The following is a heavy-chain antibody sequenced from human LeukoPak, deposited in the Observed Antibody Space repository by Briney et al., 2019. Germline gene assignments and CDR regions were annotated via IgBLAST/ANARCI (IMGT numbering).Heavy chain of an antibody. J-gene: IGHJ4*02. Sequence: ASVKVSCKASGYTFTGYYMHWVRQAPGQGLEWMGWINPNSGGTNYAQKFQGRVTMTRDTSISTACMELSRLRSDDTAVYYCARDVVVVPAAPDYWGQGTLVTVSS. CDR3: ARDVVVVPAAPDY. V-gene: IGHV1-2*02. D-gene: IGHD2-2*01. CDR1: GYTFTGYY. CDR2: INPNSGGT.